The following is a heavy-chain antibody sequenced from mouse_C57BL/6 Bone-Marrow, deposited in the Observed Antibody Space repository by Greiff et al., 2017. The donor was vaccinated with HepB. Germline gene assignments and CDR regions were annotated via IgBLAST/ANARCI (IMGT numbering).Heavy chain of an antibody. CDR2: ILPGSGST. D-gene: IGHD1-1*01. Sequence: VQLQQSGAELMKPGASVKLSCKATGYTFTGYWIEWVKQRPGHGLEWIGEILPGSGSTNYNEKFKGKATFTADTSSNTAYMQISSLTTEDSAIYYCATITTVVAPFAYWGQGTLVTVSA. J-gene: IGHJ3*01. CDR1: GYTFTGYW. CDR3: ATITTVVAPFAY. V-gene: IGHV1-9*01.